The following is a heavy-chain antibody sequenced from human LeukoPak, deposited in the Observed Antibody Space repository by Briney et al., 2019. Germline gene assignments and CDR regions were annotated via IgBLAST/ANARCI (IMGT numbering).Heavy chain of an antibody. Sequence: GGSLRLSCAASGFAFASYPMSWVRQAPGKGLEWVSTISGSGGSTYNADSVKGRFTISRDNSKNTLYLQMSSLRDGDTAVYFCAKSRSSDWVLGFDYWGQGTLVTVSS. CDR3: AKSRSSDWVLGFDY. V-gene: IGHV3-23*01. D-gene: IGHD2-21*02. J-gene: IGHJ4*02. CDR1: GFAFASYP. CDR2: ISGSGGST.